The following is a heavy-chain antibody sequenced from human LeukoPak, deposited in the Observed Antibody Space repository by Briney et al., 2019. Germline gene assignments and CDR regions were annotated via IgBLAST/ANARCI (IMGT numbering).Heavy chain of an antibody. J-gene: IGHJ4*02. CDR2: IWYDGSNK. CDR1: GFIFSSYG. Sequence: PGGSLRLSCAASGFIFSSYGMHWVRQAPGKGLEWVAVIWYDGSNKNYVDSVKGRFTISRDNSKNTLYLQMNSLRAEDTAVYYCAREGLSYWGQGTLVTVS. CDR3: AREGLSY. V-gene: IGHV3-33*01. D-gene: IGHD4/OR15-4a*01.